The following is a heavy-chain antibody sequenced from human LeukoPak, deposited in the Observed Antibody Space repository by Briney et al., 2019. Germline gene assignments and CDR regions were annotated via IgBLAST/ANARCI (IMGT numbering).Heavy chain of an antibody. V-gene: IGHV3-30*18. CDR2: ISNDGSNK. CDR1: GFTFSSYG. CDR3: AKERMTITMIVELSSDS. Sequence: GGSLRLSCAASGFTFSSYGMHWVRQAPGKGLEWVAVISNDGSNKYYAAFVKRRFTISEANSKNTLYLQMTSPRAEDTAVYYCAKERMTITMIVELSSDSWGEGTLGTVSS. D-gene: IGHD3-22*01. J-gene: IGHJ4*02.